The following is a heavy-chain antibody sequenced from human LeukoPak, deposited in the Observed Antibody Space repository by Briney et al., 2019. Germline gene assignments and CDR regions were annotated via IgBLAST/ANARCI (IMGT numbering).Heavy chain of an antibody. D-gene: IGHD6-25*01. CDR1: GFTFGDYA. Sequence: GGSLRLSCTASGFTFGDYAMSWVRQAPGKGLEWVSGISGSGGNTYYADSVKGRFTISRDNSKNTLYLQMNSLRAEDTAVYYCAKRPIAADWYFDLWGRGTLVTVSS. V-gene: IGHV3-23*01. CDR3: AKRPIAADWYFDL. J-gene: IGHJ2*01. CDR2: ISGSGGNT.